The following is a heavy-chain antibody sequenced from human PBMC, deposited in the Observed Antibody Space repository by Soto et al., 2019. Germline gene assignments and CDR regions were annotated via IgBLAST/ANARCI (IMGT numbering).Heavy chain of an antibody. CDR3: ARLHYDSSGYYYWTPSYFDY. D-gene: IGHD3-22*01. Sequence: ASVKVSCKASGYTFTSDGISWVRQAPGQGLEWVGWISAYNGNTNYAQKLQGRVAMTTDTSTSTAYMELRSLRSDDTAAYYCARLHYDSSGYYYWTPSYFDYWGQETLVTVSS. V-gene: IGHV1-18*01. J-gene: IGHJ4*02. CDR1: GYTFTSDG. CDR2: ISAYNGNT.